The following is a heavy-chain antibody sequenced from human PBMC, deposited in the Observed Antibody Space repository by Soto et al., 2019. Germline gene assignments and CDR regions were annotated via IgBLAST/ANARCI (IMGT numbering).Heavy chain of an antibody. CDR3: AKDVGTGTTGGRGDY. D-gene: IGHD1-1*01. J-gene: IGHJ4*02. CDR1: GFTFSSYA. V-gene: IGHV3-23*01. Sequence: EVQLLESGGGLVQPGGSLRLSCAASGFTFSSYAMSWVRQAPGKGLEWVSAISGSGGSTYYADSVKGRFTISRDNSKNTLDLQMDSLRAEDTAVYYCAKDVGTGTTGGRGDYWGQGTLVTVSS. CDR2: ISGSGGST.